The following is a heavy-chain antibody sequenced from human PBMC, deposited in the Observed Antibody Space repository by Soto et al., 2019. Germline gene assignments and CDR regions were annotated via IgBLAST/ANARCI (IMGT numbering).Heavy chain of an antibody. D-gene: IGHD2-2*01. Sequence: SETLSLTCTVSGGSISSYYWSWIRQPAGKGLEWIGRIYTSGSTNYNPSLKSRVTMSVDTSKNQFSLKLSSVTAADTAVYYCARGQIHDNLVVVQPANIWFEPWGQGTLLTSPQ. J-gene: IGHJ5*02. CDR1: GGSISSYY. CDR2: IYTSGST. V-gene: IGHV4-4*07. CDR3: ARGQIHDNLVVVQPANIWFEP.